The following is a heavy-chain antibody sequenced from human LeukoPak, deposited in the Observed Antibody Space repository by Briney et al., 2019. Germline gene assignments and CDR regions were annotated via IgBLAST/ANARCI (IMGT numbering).Heavy chain of an antibody. D-gene: IGHD2-2*01. CDR1: GYTFTSYG. J-gene: IGHJ5*02. Sequence: GASVKVSCKASGYTFTSYGISWVRQAPGQGLEWMGWISAYNGNTNYAQKLQGRVTMTTDTSTSTAYMELRSLRSDDTAVYYCARDVGYCSSTSCYYWFDPWGQGTLVTDSS. V-gene: IGHV1-18*01. CDR3: ARDVGYCSSTSCYYWFDP. CDR2: ISAYNGNT.